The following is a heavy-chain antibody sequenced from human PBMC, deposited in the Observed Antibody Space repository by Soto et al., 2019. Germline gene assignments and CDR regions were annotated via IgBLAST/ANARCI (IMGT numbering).Heavy chain of an antibody. CDR3: ARDPGDGMDV. Sequence: GGSLRLSCAASGFTFSSYGMSWVRQAPGKGLEWVSVISGNAASTYYADSVKGRFTISRDNAKNSLYLQMHSLRDEDTAVYYCARDPGDGMDVWGQGTTVTAP. CDR1: GFTFSSYG. CDR2: ISGNAAST. D-gene: IGHD3-10*01. J-gene: IGHJ6*02. V-gene: IGHV3-23*01.